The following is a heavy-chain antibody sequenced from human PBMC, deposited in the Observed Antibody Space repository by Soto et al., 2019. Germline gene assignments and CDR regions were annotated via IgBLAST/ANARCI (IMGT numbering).Heavy chain of an antibody. CDR3: AREIMGARYGLDV. CDR1: GVPVSSGSYY. J-gene: IGHJ6*02. CDR2: VYYSGNT. D-gene: IGHD2-8*01. V-gene: IGHV4-61*01. Sequence: QVQLQESGPGLVKPSETLSLTCTVSGVPVSSGSYYWSWIRQPPGKGLEWIGYVYYSGNTNYNPSLKSRVTISIETSENQFSLKLTSVTTANTAVYYCAREIMGARYGLDVWGQGTTVTVSS.